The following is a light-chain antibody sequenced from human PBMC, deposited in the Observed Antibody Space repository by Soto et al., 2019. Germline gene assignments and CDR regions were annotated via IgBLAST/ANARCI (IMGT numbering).Light chain of an antibody. CDR3: QQYHIYSGT. V-gene: IGKV1-5*03. CDR2: KAS. Sequence: DIQLPQSPSTMSASVGDRVTITCRASQTIDSWLAWYQQRPRKPPNLLIYKASTLASGVPSRFSGSGSRTALALTINSLQPDDFATYNCQQYHIYSGTFGQETKVEIK. J-gene: IGKJ1*01. CDR1: QTIDSW.